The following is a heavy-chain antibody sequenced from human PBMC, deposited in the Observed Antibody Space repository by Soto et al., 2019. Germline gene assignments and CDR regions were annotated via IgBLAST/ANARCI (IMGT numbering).Heavy chain of an antibody. J-gene: IGHJ6*01. CDR2: ISRSSTSI. CDR3: ARAVTWGLDV. Sequence: EVQLVESGGGLVQPGGSLRLSCAASGFTFSLYSMSWVRQAPGKGLEWVSYISRSSTSIHYADSVKGRFTISRDDVTNSMHLQMNSLRDGDTAVYYCARAVTWGLDVWGQGTTVSISS. D-gene: IGHD3-10*01. V-gene: IGHV3-48*02. CDR1: GFTFSLYS.